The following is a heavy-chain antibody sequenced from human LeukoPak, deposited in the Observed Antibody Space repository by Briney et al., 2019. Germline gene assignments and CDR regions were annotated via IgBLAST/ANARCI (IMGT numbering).Heavy chain of an antibody. D-gene: IGHD3-10*01. Sequence: GGSLRLSCAASGFTFSSYSMNWVRQAPGKGLEWVSSISSSSSYIYYADSVKGRFTISRDNAKNSLYLQMNSLRAEDTAVYYCARDGITMVRGVMNWFDPWGQGTLVTVSS. CDR3: ARDGITMVRGVMNWFDP. CDR2: ISSSSSYI. J-gene: IGHJ5*02. CDR1: GFTFSSYS. V-gene: IGHV3-21*01.